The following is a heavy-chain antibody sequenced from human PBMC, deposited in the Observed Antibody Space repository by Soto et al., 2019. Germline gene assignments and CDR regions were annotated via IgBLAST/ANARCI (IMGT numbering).Heavy chain of an antibody. D-gene: IGHD5-12*01. CDR1: GGSISSGDYY. Sequence: SETLSLTCTVSGGSISSGDYYWSWIRQPPGKGLEWIGYIYYSGSTYYNPSLKSRVTISVDTSKNQFSLNLSSVTAADTAMYYCARAGVATIYHEQNWFDPRRQGTLDTGS. CDR2: IYYSGST. V-gene: IGHV4-30-4*01. J-gene: IGHJ5*02. CDR3: ARAGVATIYHEQNWFDP.